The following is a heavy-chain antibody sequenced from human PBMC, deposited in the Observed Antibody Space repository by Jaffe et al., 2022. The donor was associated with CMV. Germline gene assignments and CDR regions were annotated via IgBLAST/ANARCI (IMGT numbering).Heavy chain of an antibody. D-gene: IGHD4-17*01. CDR3: TTDPATVTNTSLVNLYYYYYMDV. CDR1: GFTFSNAW. J-gene: IGHJ6*03. CDR2: IKSKTDGGTT. Sequence: EVQLVESGGGLVKPGGSLRLSCAASGFTFSNAWMSWVRQAPGKGLEWVGRIKSKTDGGTTDYAAPVKGRFTISRDDSKNTLYLQMNSLKTEDTAVYYCTTDPATVTNTSLVNLYYYYYMDVWGKGTTVTVSS. V-gene: IGHV3-15*01.